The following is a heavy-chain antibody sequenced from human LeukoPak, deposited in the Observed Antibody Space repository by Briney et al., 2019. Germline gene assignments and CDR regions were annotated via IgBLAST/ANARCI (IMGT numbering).Heavy chain of an antibody. J-gene: IGHJ5*02. CDR3: ARHPYPWSYSSSSHWFDP. D-gene: IGHD6-6*01. CDR2: IDPSDSYT. V-gene: IGHV5-10-1*01. CDR1: GYSFTSYW. Sequence: GESLRISCKGSGYSFTSYWISWVHQMPGKGLEWMGRIDPSDSYTNYSPSFQGHVTISADKSISTAYLQWSSLKASDTAMYYCARHPYPWSYSSSSHWFDPWGQGTLVTVSS.